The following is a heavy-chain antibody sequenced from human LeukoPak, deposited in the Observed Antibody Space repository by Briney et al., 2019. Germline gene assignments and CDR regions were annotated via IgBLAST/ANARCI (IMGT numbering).Heavy chain of an antibody. CDR3: AKEDTVTGQYFQH. CDR2: ISWVGGST. Sequence: PGGSLRLSCAASGFTFSSYSMNWVRQAPGKGLEWVSLISWVGGSTYYADSVKGRFTISRDNSKNSLYLQMNSLRTEDTALYYCAKEDTVTGQYFQHWGQGTLVTVSS. D-gene: IGHD4-17*01. CDR1: GFTFSSYS. V-gene: IGHV3-43*01. J-gene: IGHJ1*01.